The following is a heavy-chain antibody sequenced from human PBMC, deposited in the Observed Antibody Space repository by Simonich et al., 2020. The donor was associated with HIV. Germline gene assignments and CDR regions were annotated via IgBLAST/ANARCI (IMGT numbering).Heavy chain of an antibody. CDR2: INHSGST. Sequence: QVQLQQWGAGLLKPSETLSLTCAVYGGSFSGYYWSWIRQPPGKGLEWFGEINHSGSTNYNPSLKSRVTISVDTSKNQFSLKLSSVTAADTAVYYCARLTASGLGEYFQHWGQGTLVTVSS. J-gene: IGHJ1*01. CDR3: ARLTASGLGEYFQH. CDR1: GGSFSGYY. D-gene: IGHD1-26*01. V-gene: IGHV4-34*01.